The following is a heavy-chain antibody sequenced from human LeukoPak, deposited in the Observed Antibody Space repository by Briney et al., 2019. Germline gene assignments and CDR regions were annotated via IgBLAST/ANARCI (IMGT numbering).Heavy chain of an antibody. CDR2: INHSGYT. D-gene: IGHD1-1*01. J-gene: IGHJ4*02. CDR1: GGSFSGYY. CDR3: ARGPNWNDFDY. Sequence: SETLSLTCAVYGGSFSGYYWSWIRQPPGKGLEWIGEINHSGYTTYNPSLKSRVTMSIDTSKSQFSLKLSSVTAADTAVYFCARGPNWNDFDYWGQGTLVTVSA. V-gene: IGHV4-34*01.